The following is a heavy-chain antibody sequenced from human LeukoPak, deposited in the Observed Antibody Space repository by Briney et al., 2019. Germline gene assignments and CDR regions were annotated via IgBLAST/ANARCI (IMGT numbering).Heavy chain of an antibody. Sequence: GGSLRLSRAASGFTFDDYGMSWVRQAPGKGLEWVSGINWNGGSTGYADSVKGRFTISRDNAKNSLYLQMNSLRAEDTALYYCARQYYDILTGYWPFDYWGQGTLVTVSS. CDR3: ARQYYDILTGYWPFDY. J-gene: IGHJ4*02. V-gene: IGHV3-20*04. CDR1: GFTFDDYG. D-gene: IGHD3-9*01. CDR2: INWNGGST.